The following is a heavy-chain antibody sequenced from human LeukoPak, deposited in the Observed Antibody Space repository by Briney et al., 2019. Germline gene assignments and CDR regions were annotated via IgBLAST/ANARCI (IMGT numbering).Heavy chain of an antibody. CDR2: IYYSGST. CDR3: ARVVRFHYYMDV. D-gene: IGHD2-15*01. CDR1: GGSISSSSYY. V-gene: IGHV4-39*01. Sequence: PSETLSLTCTVSGGSISSSSYYWGWIRQPPGKGLEWIGSIYYSGSTYYNPSLKSRVTISVDTSKNQFSLKLSSVTAADMAVYYCARVVRFHYYMDVWGKGTTVTVSS. J-gene: IGHJ6*03.